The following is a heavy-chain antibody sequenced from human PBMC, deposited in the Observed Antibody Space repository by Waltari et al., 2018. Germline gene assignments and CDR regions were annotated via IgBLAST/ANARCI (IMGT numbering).Heavy chain of an antibody. V-gene: IGHV3-7*01. J-gene: IGHJ6*03. Sequence: EVQLVESGGGLVQPGGSLRLSCAASGFTFSSYWMSWVRKAPGKGLEWVANIKQDGSEKYYVDSGKGRFTISRDNAKNSLYLQMNSLRAEDTAVYYCARDQGAAASYYYYYMDVWGKGTTVTVSS. CDR2: IKQDGSEK. CDR3: ARDQGAAASYYYYYMDV. D-gene: IGHD6-13*01. CDR1: GFTFSSYW.